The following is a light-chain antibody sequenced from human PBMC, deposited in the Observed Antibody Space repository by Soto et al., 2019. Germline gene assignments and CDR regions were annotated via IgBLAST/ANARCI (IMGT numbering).Light chain of an antibody. Sequence: EIVMIPSSLSLPVTPGEPATLSCRTSQSTTNNYLAWYQQKPGQAPRLLIYDASNRATGIPARFSGSGSGTDFTLTISSLEPEDFAVYYCQQRSNSITFGQGTRLDIK. CDR3: QQRSNSIT. V-gene: IGKV3-11*01. J-gene: IGKJ5*01. CDR2: DAS. CDR1: QSTTNNY.